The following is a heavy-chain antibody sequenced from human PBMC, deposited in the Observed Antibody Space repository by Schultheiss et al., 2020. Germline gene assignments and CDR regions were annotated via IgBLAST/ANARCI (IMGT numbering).Heavy chain of an antibody. V-gene: IGHV3-23*01. Sequence: GGSLRLSCAASGFTFSSYAMSWVRQAPGKGLEWVSAISGSGGSTYYADSVKGRFTISRDNSKNTLYLQMNSLRAEDTAVYYCAKDWSYSGSYYVGAFDIWGQGTTVTVSS. J-gene: IGHJ3*02. CDR2: ISGSGGST. CDR1: GFTFSSYA. D-gene: IGHD1-26*01. CDR3: AKDWSYSGSYYVGAFDI.